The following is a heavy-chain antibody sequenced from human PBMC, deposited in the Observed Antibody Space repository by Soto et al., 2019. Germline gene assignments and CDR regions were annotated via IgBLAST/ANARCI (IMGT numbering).Heavy chain of an antibody. CDR1: GGTFSSYA. J-gene: IGHJ4*02. V-gene: IGHV1-69*01. CDR3: ARNTYLAAAGIWWDY. CDR2: IIPIFGTA. D-gene: IGHD6-13*01. Sequence: QVQLVQSGAEVKKPGSSVKVSCKASGGTFSSYAISWVRQAPGQGLEWMGGIIPIFGTANYAQKFQGRVTISGDESTCTAYMELSSLRSEDTAVYYCARNTYLAAAGIWWDYWGQGTLVTVSS.